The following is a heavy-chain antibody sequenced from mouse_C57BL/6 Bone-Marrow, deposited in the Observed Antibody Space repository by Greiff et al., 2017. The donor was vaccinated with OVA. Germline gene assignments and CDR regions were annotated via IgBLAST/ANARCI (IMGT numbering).Heavy chain of an antibody. CDR3: ARPGGYAWFAY. CDR2: ISSGSSNI. J-gene: IGHJ3*01. CDR1: GFTFSDYG. Sequence: EVKVVESGGGLVKPGGSLKLSCAASGFTFSDYGMHWVRQAPEKGLEWVAYISSGSSNIYYADTVKGRFTISRDNAKNTLFLQMTSLRSEDTAMDYCARPGGYAWFAYWGQGTLVTVSA. D-gene: IGHD2-2*01. V-gene: IGHV5-17*01.